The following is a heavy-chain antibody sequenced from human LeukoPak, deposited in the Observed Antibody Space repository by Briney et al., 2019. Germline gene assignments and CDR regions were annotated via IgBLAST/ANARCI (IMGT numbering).Heavy chain of an antibody. V-gene: IGHV3-11*03. CDR2: ISSSSSYT. CDR1: GFTFSDYY. CDR3: ATTYSSGWQFFDY. J-gene: IGHJ4*02. Sequence: GGSLRLSCAASGFTFSDYYMSWIRQAPGKGLEWVSYISSSSSYTNYADSVKGRFTISRDNAKNSLYLQMNSLRAEDTAVFYCATTYSSGWQFFDYWGQGTLVTVSS. D-gene: IGHD6-19*01.